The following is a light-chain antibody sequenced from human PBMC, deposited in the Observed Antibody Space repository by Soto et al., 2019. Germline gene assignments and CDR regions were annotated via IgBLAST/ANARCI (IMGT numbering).Light chain of an antibody. CDR2: GNN. CDR1: SSNFGAGYA. V-gene: IGLV1-40*01. J-gene: IGLJ1*01. Sequence: QPVLTQPPSVSGAPGQRVTISCSGSSSNFGAGYAVQWYQQLPGTAPKLLIYGNNNRPSGVPDRFSGSKSGTSASLAITGLQAEDEADYYCQSYDSSLSGSFFGTGTKVTVL. CDR3: QSYDSSLSGSF.